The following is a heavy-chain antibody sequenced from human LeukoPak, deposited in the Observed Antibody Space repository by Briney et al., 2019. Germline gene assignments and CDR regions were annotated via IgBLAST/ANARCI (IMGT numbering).Heavy chain of an antibody. Sequence: GGSLRLSCAASGFTFDDYAMHWVRQAPGKGLEWVSGISWNSGSIGYADSVKGRFTISRDNAKNSLYLQMNSLRAEDTALYYCAKESGIAEYFDYWGQGTLVTVSS. J-gene: IGHJ4*02. CDR1: GFTFDDYA. CDR3: AKESGIAEYFDY. V-gene: IGHV3-9*01. D-gene: IGHD6-13*01. CDR2: ISWNSGSI.